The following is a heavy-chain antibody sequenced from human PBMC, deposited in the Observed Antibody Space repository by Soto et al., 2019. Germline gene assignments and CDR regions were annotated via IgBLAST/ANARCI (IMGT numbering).Heavy chain of an antibody. V-gene: IGHV1-8*01. D-gene: IGHD6-13*01. J-gene: IGHJ4*02. CDR1: GYTFTSYD. CDR2: MNPNSGNT. CDR3: ARRSPYRAAGAVDY. Sequence: QVQLVQSGAEVKKPGASVKVSCKASGYTFTSYDINWVRQATGQGLEWMGWMNPNSGNTGYAQKFQGRVTMTRNTSIGTAYMELSSLSSEDTAVYYCARRSPYRAAGAVDYWGQGTLVTVSS.